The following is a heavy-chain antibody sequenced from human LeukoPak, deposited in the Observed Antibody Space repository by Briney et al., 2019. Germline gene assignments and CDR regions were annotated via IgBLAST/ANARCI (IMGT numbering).Heavy chain of an antibody. V-gene: IGHV3-30*03. CDR3: ARVARELPTREYFFDY. J-gene: IGHJ4*02. CDR1: GFTFSSYG. CDR2: ISYDGSNK. D-gene: IGHD1-26*01. Sequence: PGGSLRLSCAASGFTFSSYGMHWVRQAPGKGLEWVVVISYDGSNKYYADSVKGRFTTSRDNSKNTLYLQMNSLRAEDTAVYYCARVARELPTREYFFDYWGQGILVTVSS.